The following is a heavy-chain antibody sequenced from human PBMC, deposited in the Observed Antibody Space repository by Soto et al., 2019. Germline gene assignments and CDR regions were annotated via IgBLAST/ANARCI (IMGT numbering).Heavy chain of an antibody. V-gene: IGHV3-66*01. Sequence: GGSLRLSCAASGFTVSSNYMSWVRQAPGKGLEWVSVIYSGGNTYYADSMKGRFTISRDNSKNTLYLQMNSLRAEDTAVYYCARDIPLDYWGQGTLVTVFS. J-gene: IGHJ4*02. D-gene: IGHD2-2*02. CDR2: IYSGGNT. CDR3: ARDIPLDY. CDR1: GFTVSSNY.